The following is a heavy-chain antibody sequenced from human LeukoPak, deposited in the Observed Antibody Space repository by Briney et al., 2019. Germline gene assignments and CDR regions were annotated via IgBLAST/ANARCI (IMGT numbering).Heavy chain of an antibody. J-gene: IGHJ4*02. CDR1: GFTFTSSA. CDR2: IIVASGNT. Sequence: ASVKVSCKASGFTFTSSAVQWVRQARGQRLEWIEWIIVASGNTNYAQKFQERVTITRDMSTSTAYMELSSLRSEDTAVYYCAADYGSGSYVDFDYWGQGTLVTVSS. V-gene: IGHV1-58*01. CDR3: AADYGSGSYVDFDY. D-gene: IGHD3-10*01.